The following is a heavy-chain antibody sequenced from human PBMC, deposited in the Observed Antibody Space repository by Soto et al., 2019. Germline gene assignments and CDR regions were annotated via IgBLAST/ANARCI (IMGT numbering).Heavy chain of an antibody. V-gene: IGHV1-18*01. D-gene: IGHD6-19*01. CDR2: ISAYNGNT. Sequence: ASVKVSCKASGYTFTSYVISWVRQAPGQGLEWMGWISAYNGNTNYAQKLQGRVTMTTDTSTSTAYMELRSLRSDDTAVYYCARDRRIAVAGSAGYWGQGTLVTVSS. J-gene: IGHJ4*02. CDR3: ARDRRIAVAGSAGY. CDR1: GYTFTSYV.